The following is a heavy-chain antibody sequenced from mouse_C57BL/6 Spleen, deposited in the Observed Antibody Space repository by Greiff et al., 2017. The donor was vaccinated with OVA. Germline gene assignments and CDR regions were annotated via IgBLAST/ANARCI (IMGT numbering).Heavy chain of an antibody. CDR2: ISDGGSYT. J-gene: IGHJ4*01. CDR3: ARDAEWFGGYYAMDY. D-gene: IGHD2-2*01. CDR1: GFTFSSYA. Sequence: EVMLVESGGGLVKPGGSLKLSCAASGFTFSSYAMSWVRQTPEKRLEWVATISDGGSYTYYPDNVKGRFTISRDNAKNNLYLQMSHLKSEDTAMYYCARDAEWFGGYYAMDYWGQGTSVTVSS. V-gene: IGHV5-4*01.